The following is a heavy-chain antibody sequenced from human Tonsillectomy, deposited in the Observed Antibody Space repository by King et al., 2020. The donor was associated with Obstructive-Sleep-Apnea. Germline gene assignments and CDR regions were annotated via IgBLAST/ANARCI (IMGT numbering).Heavy chain of an antibody. D-gene: IGHD6-19*01. Sequence: QLVQSGGGLVQPGRSLRLSCAASGFNFDDYAMHWVRQAPGKGLEWVSGINWNSGSRGYADSVKGRFTIPRDNAKNLVFLQMNSLRTGDTALYYCAKDLSSGWYKGCDYWGQGTLVTVSS. V-gene: IGHV3-9*01. CDR1: GFNFDDYA. CDR3: AKDLSSGWYKGCDY. CDR2: INWNSGSR. J-gene: IGHJ4*02.